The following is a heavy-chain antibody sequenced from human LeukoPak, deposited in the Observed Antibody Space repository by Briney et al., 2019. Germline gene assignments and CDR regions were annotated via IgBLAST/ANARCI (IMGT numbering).Heavy chain of an antibody. D-gene: IGHD6-19*01. Sequence: SETLSLTCTVSGGSVSISNYYWGWVRQPPGKGLEWIGSIYYSGNTYYNSSLKSRVIISVDTSKNQFSLRLTSVTAADTAIYYCAREFADTTGCYWGQEILVTVSS. CDR1: GGSVSISNYY. J-gene: IGHJ4*02. CDR3: AREFADTTGCY. V-gene: IGHV4-39*07. CDR2: IYYSGNT.